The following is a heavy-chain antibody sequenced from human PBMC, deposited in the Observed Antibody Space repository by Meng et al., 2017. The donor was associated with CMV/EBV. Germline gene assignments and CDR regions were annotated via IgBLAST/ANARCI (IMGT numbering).Heavy chain of an antibody. V-gene: IGHV3-48*03. J-gene: IGHJ6*02. D-gene: IGHD3-10*01. CDR1: GFTFSSYE. CDR2: ISSSGSTI. CDR3: ARAYGDYYYYYGMDV. Sequence: GESLKISCAASGFTFSSYEMNWVRQAPGKGLEWVSYISSSGSTIYYADSVKGRFTISRDNAKNPLYLQMNSLRAEDTAVYYCARAYGDYYYYYGMDVWGQGTTVTVSS.